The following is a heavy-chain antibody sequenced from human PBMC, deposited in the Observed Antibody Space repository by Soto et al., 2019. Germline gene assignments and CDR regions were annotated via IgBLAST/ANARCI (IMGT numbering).Heavy chain of an antibody. CDR2: MNPNSGNT. V-gene: IGHV1-8*01. J-gene: IGHJ6*03. Sequence: ASVKVSCKASGYTFTSYDINWVRQATGQGLEWMGWMNPNSGNTGYAQKIQGRVTMTRNTSISTAYMELSSLRSEDTAVYYFARVFYRGYERYYYYYMDVWGKGTTVTVSS. CDR1: GYTFTSYD. CDR3: ARVFYRGYERYYYYYMDV. D-gene: IGHD5-12*01.